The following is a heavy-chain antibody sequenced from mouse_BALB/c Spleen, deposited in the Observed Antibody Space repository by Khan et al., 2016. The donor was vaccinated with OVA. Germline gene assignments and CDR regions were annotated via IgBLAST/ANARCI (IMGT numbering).Heavy chain of an antibody. D-gene: IGHD1-1*01. CDR1: GYTFTSYW. CDR3: ARSKKIVATYFDY. Sequence: QVQLQQSGAELVKAGASVKMSCKASGYTFTSYWMHWVKQRLGQGLEWFAETNPTNGRTYYNEKFKSKATLTVDTSSSTAYMLLSGPTFDDSAVYYCARSKKIVATYFDYWGQGTTLTVSS. CDR2: TNPTNGRT. V-gene: IGHV1S81*02. J-gene: IGHJ2*01.